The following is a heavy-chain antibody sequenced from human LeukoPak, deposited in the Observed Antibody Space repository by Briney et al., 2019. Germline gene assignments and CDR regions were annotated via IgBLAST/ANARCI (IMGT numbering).Heavy chain of an antibody. V-gene: IGHV1-18*01. Sequence: ASVKVSCKASGYTFTSYGISWVRQAPGQGLEWMGWISAYNGNTNYAQKLQGRATMTTDTSTSTAYMELRSLRSDDTAVYYCARDGTSSWYSGLVPFWGQGTLVTVSS. D-gene: IGHD6-13*01. CDR2: ISAYNGNT. CDR1: GYTFTSYG. CDR3: ARDGTSSWYSGLVPF. J-gene: IGHJ4*02.